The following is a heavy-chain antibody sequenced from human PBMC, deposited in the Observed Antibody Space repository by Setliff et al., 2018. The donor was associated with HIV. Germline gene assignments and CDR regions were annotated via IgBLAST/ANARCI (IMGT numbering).Heavy chain of an antibody. CDR3: AAGGTMVRGVIPGLDV. CDR1: GFTFSNYS. V-gene: IGHV3-21*01. J-gene: IGHJ6*04. CDR2: ISASATYI. D-gene: IGHD3-10*01. Sequence: GGSLRLSCAASGFTFSNYSMNWVRQTPGKGLEWVSSISASATYIYYADSVKGRFTISRDNPKNSLYLQMNSLRAEDTAVYYCAAGGTMVRGVIPGLDVWGKGTTVTVSS.